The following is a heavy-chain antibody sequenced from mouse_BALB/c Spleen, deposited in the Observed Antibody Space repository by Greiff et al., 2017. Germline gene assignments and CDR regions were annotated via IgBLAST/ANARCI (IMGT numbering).Heavy chain of an antibody. CDR3: ARPGMDY. V-gene: IGHV5-17*02. J-gene: IGHJ4*01. CDR2: ISSGSSTI. Sequence: EVQGVESGGGLVQPGGSRKLSCAASGFTFSSFGMHWVRQAPEKGLEWVAYISSGSSTIYSADTVKGRFTISRDNPKNTLFLQMTSLRSEDTAMYYCARPGMDYWGQGTSVTVSS. CDR1: GFTFSSFG.